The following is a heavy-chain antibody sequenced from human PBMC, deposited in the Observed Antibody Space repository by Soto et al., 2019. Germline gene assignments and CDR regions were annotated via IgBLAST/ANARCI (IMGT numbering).Heavy chain of an antibody. J-gene: IGHJ6*02. D-gene: IGHD2-15*01. CDR2: ISAYNGNT. V-gene: IGHV1-18*04. Sequence: QVQLVQSGAEVKKPGASVKVSCKASGYTFTSYGISWVRQAPGQGLDWMGWISAYNGNTKYAQDLQGRVTMTTDTSTSTAYMELRSLISDDTAMYYCARFSAGSYYAYYFYYGMDVWGQGTTVTVSS. CDR3: ARFSAGSYYAYYFYYGMDV. CDR1: GYTFTSYG.